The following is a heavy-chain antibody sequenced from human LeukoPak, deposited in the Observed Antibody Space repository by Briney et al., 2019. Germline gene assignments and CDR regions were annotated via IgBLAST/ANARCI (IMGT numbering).Heavy chain of an antibody. Sequence: GGSLRLSCAASGFTFSSYAMHWVRQAPGKGLEWVAVISYDGSNKYYADSVKGRFTISRDNSKNTLYLQMNSLRAEDTAVYYCASGGFGDAFDIWGQGTMVTVSS. CDR3: ASGGFGDAFDI. V-gene: IGHV3-30-3*01. CDR1: GFTFSSYA. J-gene: IGHJ3*02. CDR2: ISYDGSNK. D-gene: IGHD3-16*01.